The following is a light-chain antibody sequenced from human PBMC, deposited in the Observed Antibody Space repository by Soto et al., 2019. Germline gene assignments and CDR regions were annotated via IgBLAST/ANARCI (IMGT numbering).Light chain of an antibody. V-gene: IGKV1-39*01. Sequence: VQMTQSPSSLSASVGDRVSITCRASQSIGTSLNWYQQRVGKAPNLLIYDASTLQSGVPSRFSGSGSGTAFTLTISSLQHEDLATYYCQQSYSTPRTFGQGTKVEIK. CDR3: QQSYSTPRT. J-gene: IGKJ2*01. CDR2: DAS. CDR1: QSIGTS.